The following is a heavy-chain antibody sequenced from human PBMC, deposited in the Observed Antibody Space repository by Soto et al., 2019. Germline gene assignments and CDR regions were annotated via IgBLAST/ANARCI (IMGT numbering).Heavy chain of an antibody. D-gene: IGHD4-17*01. CDR2: IIPIFGTA. J-gene: IGHJ5*02. CDR3: ASRKSVDYGDYA. V-gene: IGHV1-69*06. CDR1: VVTFSSYA. Sequence: QVQLVQSGAEVKKPGSSVKGSCKASVVTFSSYAISWVRQDPGQGLEWMGGIIPIFGTANYAQKFQGRVTITADKTTRTAYMELSSLRCEDTAVYYCASRKSVDYGDYAWGQGTLVTVSS.